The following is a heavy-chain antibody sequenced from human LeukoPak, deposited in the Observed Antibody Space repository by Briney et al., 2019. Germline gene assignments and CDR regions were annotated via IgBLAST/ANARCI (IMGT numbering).Heavy chain of an antibody. CDR3: ATRASGAFDF. CDR2: ISDDGSNK. CDR1: GFTFTNYA. Sequence: GGSLRLSCAASGFTFTNYAVLWVRQAPGKGLEWVALISDDGSNKYYTNSVKGRFTISRDNSKNTLYLQMNSLRAEDTAVYYCATRASGAFDFWGQGTMVIVS. V-gene: IGHV3-30-3*01. J-gene: IGHJ3*01.